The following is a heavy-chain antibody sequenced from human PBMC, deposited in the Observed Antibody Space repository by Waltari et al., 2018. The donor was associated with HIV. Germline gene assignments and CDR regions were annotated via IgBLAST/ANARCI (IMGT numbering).Heavy chain of an antibody. J-gene: IGHJ4*02. CDR3: ARFDYDSKVDY. Sequence: EVQLVESGGGLVTPGGSLRPSCAASGFTFSRYSMNWVRQAPGKGLEWVSSISSSSSYIYYADSVKGRFTISRDNAKNSLYLQMNSLRAEDTAVYYCARFDYDSKVDYWGQGTLVTVSS. D-gene: IGHD3-22*01. CDR1: GFTFSRYS. V-gene: IGHV3-21*01. CDR2: ISSSSSYI.